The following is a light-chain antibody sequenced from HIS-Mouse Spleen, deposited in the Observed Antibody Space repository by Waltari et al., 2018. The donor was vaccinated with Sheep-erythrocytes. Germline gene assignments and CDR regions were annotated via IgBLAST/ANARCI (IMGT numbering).Light chain of an antibody. CDR1: SSDVWSYNL. CDR3: CSYTGSSTPWV. CDR2: EGS. J-gene: IGLJ3*02. V-gene: IGLV2-23*01. Sequence: QSALTQPASVSGSPGQSLTISCTGTSSDVWSYNLVSRYQQPPGKAPKLMIYEGSKRPSGVSNRFSGSKSGNTASLTISGLQAEDEADYYCCSYTGSSTPWVFGGGTKLTVL.